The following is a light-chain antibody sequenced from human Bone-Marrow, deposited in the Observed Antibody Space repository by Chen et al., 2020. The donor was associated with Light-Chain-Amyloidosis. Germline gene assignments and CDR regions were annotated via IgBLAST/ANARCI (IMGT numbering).Light chain of an antibody. J-gene: IGLJ3*02. CDR1: NIGSTS. V-gene: IGLV3-21*02. CDR2: DDS. Sequence: SYVLTQPSPVAVAPGQTATIARGGNNIGSTSVHWYQPTPGQAPLLVVYDDSDRPSGIPERLSGSNSGNTATLTISRVEAGDEADYYCQVWDRSSDRPVFGGGTKLTVL. CDR3: QVWDRSSDRPV.